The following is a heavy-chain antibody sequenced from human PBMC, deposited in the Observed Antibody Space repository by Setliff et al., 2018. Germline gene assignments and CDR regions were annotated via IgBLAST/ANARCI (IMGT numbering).Heavy chain of an antibody. D-gene: IGHD3-16*01. Sequence: SVKVSCKASGGTFSGYDISWVRQAPGQGLEWMGRIIPIFGTANYAQKFQGRVTITADKSTSTAYMELGRLRSDDTAVYFCARDGGGDSDAFDIWGQGTMVTVSS. CDR3: ARDGGGDSDAFDI. CDR1: GGTFSGYD. CDR2: IIPIFGTA. J-gene: IGHJ3*02. V-gene: IGHV1-69*06.